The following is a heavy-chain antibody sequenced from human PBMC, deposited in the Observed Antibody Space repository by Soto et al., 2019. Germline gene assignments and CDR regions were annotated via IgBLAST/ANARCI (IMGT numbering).Heavy chain of an antibody. V-gene: IGHV3-30*18. CDR3: AKGLWIQLWSPFDY. D-gene: IGHD5-18*01. CDR2: ISYDGSNK. CDR1: GFTFSSYG. Sequence: QVQLVESGGGVVQPGRSLRLSCAASGFTFSSYGMHWVRQAPGKGLEWVAVISYDGSNKYYADSVKGRFTISRDNSKNTLYLQMNSLRAEDTAVYYCAKGLWIQLWSPFDYWGQGTLVIVSS. J-gene: IGHJ4*02.